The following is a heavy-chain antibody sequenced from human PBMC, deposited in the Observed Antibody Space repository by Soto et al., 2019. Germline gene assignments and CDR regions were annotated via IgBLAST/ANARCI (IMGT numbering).Heavy chain of an antibody. CDR2: IYYSGST. J-gene: IGHJ4*02. D-gene: IGHD3-9*01. CDR1: GGSISSYY. CDR3: ARADYDILTGSLYYFDY. Sequence: LXLTCTVSGGSISSYYWSWIRQPPGKGLEWIGYIYYSGSTNYNPSLKSRVTISVDTSKNQFSLKLSSVTAADTAVYYCARADYDILTGSLYYFDYWGQGTLVTVSS. V-gene: IGHV4-59*01.